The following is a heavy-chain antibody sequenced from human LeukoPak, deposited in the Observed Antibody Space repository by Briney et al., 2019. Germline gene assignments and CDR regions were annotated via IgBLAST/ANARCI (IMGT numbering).Heavy chain of an antibody. CDR3: ARDSGYSSSPDFDY. CDR1: GYTFTSYG. V-gene: IGHV1-18*01. D-gene: IGHD6-13*01. J-gene: IGHJ4*02. Sequence: ASVTVSCKASGYTFTSYGISWVRQAPGQGLEWMGWISAYNGNTNYAQKLQGRVTMTTDTSTSTAYMELRSLRSDDTAVYYCARDSGYSSSPDFDYWGQGTLVTVSS. CDR2: ISAYNGNT.